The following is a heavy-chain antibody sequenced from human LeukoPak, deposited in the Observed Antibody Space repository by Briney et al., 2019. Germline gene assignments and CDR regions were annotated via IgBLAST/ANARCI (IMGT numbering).Heavy chain of an antibody. CDR2: INTKTGNP. D-gene: IGHD5-18*01. V-gene: IGHV7-4-1*02. Sequence: GASVKVSCKASGYTFSSYAMNWVRQAPGQGLEWMGWINTKTGNPTYAQGFTGRFVFSLDTSVSTAYLHISSLTAEDTAVYYCARGYSYGSPSEAYYFDYWGQGTLVTVSS. CDR3: ARGYSYGSPSEAYYFDY. J-gene: IGHJ4*02. CDR1: GYTFSSYA.